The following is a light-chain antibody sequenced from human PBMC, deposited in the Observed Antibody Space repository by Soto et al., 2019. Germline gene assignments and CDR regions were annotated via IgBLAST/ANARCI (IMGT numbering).Light chain of an antibody. Sequence: QSALTQPASVSGSPGQSITISCTGTSSDVGGYNYVSWYQQHTGKAPKLMIYDVSNRPSGVSNRFSGSKSGNTASLTISGLHAEDEADYYCSSYTSSILFGGGTKLTVL. CDR2: DVS. V-gene: IGLV2-14*01. CDR3: SSYTSSIL. CDR1: SSDVGGYNY. J-gene: IGLJ2*01.